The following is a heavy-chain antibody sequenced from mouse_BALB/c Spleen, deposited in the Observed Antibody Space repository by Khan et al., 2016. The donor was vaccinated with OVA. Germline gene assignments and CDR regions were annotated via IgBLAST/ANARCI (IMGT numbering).Heavy chain of an antibody. CDR3: ARSCYDYDGY. J-gene: IGHJ2*01. V-gene: IGHV1-9*01. CDR2: ILPGNSST. Sequence: QVQLQQSGAELMKPGASVKMSCKATGYTFSSYWIEWVKQRPGHGLEWIGEILPGNSSTKYNENFKGKATFTADTSSNTAYMQLSSLTSDDSAVYYCARSCYDYDGYWGQGTTLTVSS. D-gene: IGHD2-4*01. CDR1: GYTFSSYW.